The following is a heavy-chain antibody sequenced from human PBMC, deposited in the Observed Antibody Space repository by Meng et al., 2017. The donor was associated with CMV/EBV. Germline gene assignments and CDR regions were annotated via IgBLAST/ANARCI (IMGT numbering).Heavy chain of an antibody. Sequence: GGSLRLSCAASGFTFSSYDMHWVRQATGKGLEWVSAIGTAGDTYYPGSVKGRFTISRENAKNSLYLQMNSLRAGDTAVYYCARGPGYCSSTSCYMWLDGGGRDVWGQGTTVTVSS. J-gene: IGHJ6*02. CDR1: GFTFSSYD. V-gene: IGHV3-13*01. CDR2: IGTAGDT. CDR3: ARGPGYCSSTSCYMWLDGGGRDV. D-gene: IGHD2-2*02.